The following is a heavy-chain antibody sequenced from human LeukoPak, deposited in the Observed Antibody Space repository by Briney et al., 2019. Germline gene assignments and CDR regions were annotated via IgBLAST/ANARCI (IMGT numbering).Heavy chain of an antibody. D-gene: IGHD2-15*01. V-gene: IGHV3-11*04. J-gene: IGHJ4*02. CDR2: ISSSGSNT. CDR3: ARSGASCYLGCGFDY. CDR1: GFIFSDYY. Sequence: GGSLRLSCAASGFIFSDYYMNWIRQAPGKGLEWVSYISSSGSNTYYADSVKGRFTISRDNAKNLLYLQMSSLSAEDTAVYYCARSGASCYLGCGFDYCGQGTLVTVPS.